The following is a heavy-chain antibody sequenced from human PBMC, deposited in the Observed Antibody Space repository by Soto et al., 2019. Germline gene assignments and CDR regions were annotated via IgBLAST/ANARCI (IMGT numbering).Heavy chain of an antibody. CDR1: GFTFSSYA. Sequence: PGGSLRLSCAASGFTFSSYAMHWVRQAPGKGLEWVAVISYDGSNKYYADSVKGRFTISRDNSKNTLYLQMNSLRAEDTAVYYCARVVRAAAGTGAKDYWGKGTLRTVSS. J-gene: IGHJ4*02. CDR3: ARVVRAAAGTGAKDY. D-gene: IGHD6-13*01. CDR2: ISYDGSNK. V-gene: IGHV3-30-3*01.